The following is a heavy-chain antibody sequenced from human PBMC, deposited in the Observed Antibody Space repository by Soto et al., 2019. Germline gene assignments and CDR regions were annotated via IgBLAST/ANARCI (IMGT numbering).Heavy chain of an antibody. CDR1: GFTFSSYA. CDR2: ISGSGGST. V-gene: IGHV3-23*01. J-gene: IGHJ4*02. CDR3: AKDSWVTMVRGVIGRFDY. D-gene: IGHD3-10*01. Sequence: EVQLLESGGGLVQPGGSLRLSCAASGFTFSSYAMSWVRQAPGKGLEWVSAISGSGGSTYYADSVKGRFTISRDNSKNTLYLQMNSRRAEDTAVYYCAKDSWVTMVRGVIGRFDYWGQGTLVTVSS.